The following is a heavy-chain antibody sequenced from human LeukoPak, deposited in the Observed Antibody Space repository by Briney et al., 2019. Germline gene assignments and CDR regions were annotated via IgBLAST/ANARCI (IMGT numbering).Heavy chain of an antibody. CDR2: IYPGDSDT. D-gene: IGHD1-1*01. CDR3: ARRARYNWNDRYFDY. CDR1: GYSYTSYW. J-gene: IGHJ4*02. Sequence: GESLKISCKGSGYSYTSYWIGWVRQMPGKVLEWMGIIYPGDSDTRYSPSFQGQVTISADKSISTAYLQWSSLKASDTAMYYCARRARYNWNDRYFDYWGQGTLVTVSS. V-gene: IGHV5-51*01.